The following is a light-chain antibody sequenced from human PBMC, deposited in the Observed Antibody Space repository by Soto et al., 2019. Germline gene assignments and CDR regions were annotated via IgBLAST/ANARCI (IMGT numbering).Light chain of an antibody. CDR1: DSNVGSGFD. J-gene: IGLJ2*01. CDR2: ANT. V-gene: IGLV1-40*01. CDR3: QSYDTSLSGPVV. Sequence: QSVLTQPPSVSGAPGQSVTISCTGSDSNVGSGFDVHWYQQLPGTAPKLLIYANTNRPSGVPDRFSGFKSGSSASLAITGLQAEDEADYYCQSYDTSLSGPVVFGGGTKLTVL.